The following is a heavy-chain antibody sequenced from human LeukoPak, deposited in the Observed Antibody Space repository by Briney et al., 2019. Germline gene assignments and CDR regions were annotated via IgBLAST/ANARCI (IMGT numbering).Heavy chain of an antibody. V-gene: IGHV1-18*04. J-gene: IGHJ4*02. CDR1: GYTFTSYG. CDR2: ISAYNGNT. CDR3: ARASSGSMVRGVYDY. Sequence: ASVKVSCTASGYTFTSYGVSWVRQAPGQGLEWMGWISAYNGNTNYAQKLQGRVTMTRDTSTSTAYMKLRSLRSDDTAVYYCARASSGSMVRGVYDYWGQGTLVTVSS. D-gene: IGHD3-10*01.